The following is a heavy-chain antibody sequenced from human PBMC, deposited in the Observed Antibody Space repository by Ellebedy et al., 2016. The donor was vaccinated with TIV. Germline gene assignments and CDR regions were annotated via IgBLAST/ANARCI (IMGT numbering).Heavy chain of an antibody. D-gene: IGHD3/OR15-3a*01. V-gene: IGHV3-23*01. CDR2: ISANGGTT. CDR1: GFNFSMYA. J-gene: IGHJ4*02. CDR3: ARRSTDFAFDS. Sequence: GESLKISCAASGFNFSMYAMNWVRQAPGKGLEWVSIISANGGTTYYADSVKGRFTISRDNSKNTLFLQMSSLRAEDTAVYFCARRSTDFAFDSWGQGTLVTVSS.